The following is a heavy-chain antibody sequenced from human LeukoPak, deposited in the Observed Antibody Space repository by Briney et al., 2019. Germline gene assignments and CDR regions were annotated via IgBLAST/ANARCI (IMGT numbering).Heavy chain of an antibody. V-gene: IGHV4-59*01. Sequence: SETLSLTCTVSGGSISSYYRSWIRQPPGKGLESIGYVYYSGSTTYNPSLKSRVTISVDTSKNQFSLKLSSVTAADTAVYYCARAPYSSGFYFFDPWGQGTLVTVSS. J-gene: IGHJ5*02. CDR3: ARAPYSSGFYFFDP. D-gene: IGHD3-22*01. CDR2: VYYSGST. CDR1: GGSISSYY.